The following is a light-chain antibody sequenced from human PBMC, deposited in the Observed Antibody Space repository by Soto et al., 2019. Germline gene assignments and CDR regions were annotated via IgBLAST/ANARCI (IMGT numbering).Light chain of an antibody. Sequence: DIQVTQSPSALSASVGDRVTITCRASQSVDNGLAWYQRRPGKAPKLLIYMASTLEVGVPSRFSGSASGTEFTLTISSLQPDDSATYYCQQYKTYSPTFGQGTKVDIK. CDR3: QQYKTYSPT. CDR2: MAS. J-gene: IGKJ1*01. CDR1: QSVDNG. V-gene: IGKV1-5*03.